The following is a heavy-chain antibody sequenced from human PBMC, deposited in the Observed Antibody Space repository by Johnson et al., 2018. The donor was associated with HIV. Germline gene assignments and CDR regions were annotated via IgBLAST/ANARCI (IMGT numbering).Heavy chain of an antibody. CDR3: AKGRRARALYDFWSGVPDAFDI. CDR2: ISYDGNNK. J-gene: IGHJ3*02. CDR1: GFTFSSYG. Sequence: QVQLVESGGGVVQPGRSLRLSCAASGFTFSSYGMLWVRQAPGKGLEWVAVISYDGNNKYYADSVKGRFTISRDNSKNTLYLQMNSLRAEDTALYYCAKGRRARALYDFWSGVPDAFDIWGQGTMVTVSS. D-gene: IGHD3-3*01. V-gene: IGHV3-30*18.